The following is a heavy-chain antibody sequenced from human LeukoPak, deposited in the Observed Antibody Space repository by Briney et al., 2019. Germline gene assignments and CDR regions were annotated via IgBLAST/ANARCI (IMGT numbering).Heavy chain of an antibody. J-gene: IGHJ1*01. D-gene: IGHD2-15*01. CDR3: ASVGRAGSHDQYLQH. CDR1: GFTFSSYS. CDR2: FSSDNSVI. V-gene: IGHV3-48*02. Sequence: GGSLRLSCAASGFTFSSYSMNWVRRAPGKGLEWLSYFSSDNSVIHYADSVKGRFTISRDNARNSLFLQVNSLTDEDTAVYYCASVGRAGSHDQYLQHWGQGTLVTVSS.